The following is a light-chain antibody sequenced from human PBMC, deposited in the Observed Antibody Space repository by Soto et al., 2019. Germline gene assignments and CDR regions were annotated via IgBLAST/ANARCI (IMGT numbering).Light chain of an antibody. J-gene: IGLJ1*01. Sequence: QAVLTQPPSVSGAPGQGVTISCTGSRSNIGAGYHVHWYQQLPGAAPKLLIYNNNFRPSAVPDRFSAYISDTSASLAITGLQAEDAADYYCQSYDSGLSGSVFGSGTKVTVL. CDR3: QSYDSGLSGSV. CDR1: RSNIGAGYH. CDR2: NNN. V-gene: IGLV1-40*01.